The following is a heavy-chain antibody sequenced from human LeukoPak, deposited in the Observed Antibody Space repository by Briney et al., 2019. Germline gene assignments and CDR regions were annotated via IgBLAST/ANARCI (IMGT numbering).Heavy chain of an antibody. V-gene: IGHV3-21*06. CDR2: ISGTSTYI. D-gene: IGHD4-17*01. CDR1: GFTFNIYT. CDR3: AREVFSGDYSPQYYYYGMDV. Sequence: GGSLRLSCAASGFTFNIYTINWVRQASGKGLEWVSSISGTSTYIYYADSMKGRVTISRDYSKNSLYLQMDSLRAEDTAVYYCAREVFSGDYSPQYYYYGMDVWGQGTTVTVSS. J-gene: IGHJ6*02.